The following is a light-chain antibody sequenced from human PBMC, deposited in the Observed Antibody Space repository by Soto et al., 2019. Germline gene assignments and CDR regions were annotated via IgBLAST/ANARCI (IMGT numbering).Light chain of an antibody. CDR2: EGS. Sequence: QSALTQPASVSGSPGQSITISCTGTSSDVGSYNLVSWYQQHPGKAPKLMIYEGSKRPSGVSNRFSGSKSGNTASLTISGLQAEDKADYYCCSYAGSREVFGGGTKLTVL. CDR1: SSDVGSYNL. J-gene: IGLJ3*02. CDR3: CSYAGSREV. V-gene: IGLV2-23*01.